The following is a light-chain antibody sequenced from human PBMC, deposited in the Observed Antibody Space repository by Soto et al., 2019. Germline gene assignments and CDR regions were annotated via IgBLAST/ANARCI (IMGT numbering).Light chain of an antibody. CDR2: DVN. J-gene: IGLJ3*02. V-gene: IGLV2-8*01. CDR1: SSDVGAHNY. Sequence: QSVLTQPPSASGSPGQSLTISCTGTSSDVGAHNYVSWYQQNPGKAPKLMLYDVNKRSSGVPDRFSGSKSGNTASLTVSGLQAEDEADYYCSSYAGGNNWVFGGGTKLTVL. CDR3: SSYAGGNNWV.